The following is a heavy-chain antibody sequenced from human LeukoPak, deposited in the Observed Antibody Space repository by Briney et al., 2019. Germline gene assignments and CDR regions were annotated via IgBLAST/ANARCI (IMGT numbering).Heavy chain of an antibody. CDR1: GYTLTELS. Sequence: ASVKVSCKVSGYTLTELSMHWVRQAPGKGLEWMGGFDPEDGETIYAQKFQGRVTMTEDTSTDTAYMELSSLRSEDTAVYYCARDRGKIQLWFSNNWSAPWGRETLVILSS. V-gene: IGHV1-24*01. J-gene: IGHJ5*02. CDR3: ARDRGKIQLWFSNNWSAP. D-gene: IGHD5-18*01. CDR2: FDPEDGET.